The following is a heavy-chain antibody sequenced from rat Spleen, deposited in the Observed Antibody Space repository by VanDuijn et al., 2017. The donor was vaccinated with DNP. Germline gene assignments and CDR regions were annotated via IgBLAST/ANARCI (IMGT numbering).Heavy chain of an antibody. CDR3: AKGPNYGGWSDYFDY. J-gene: IGHJ2*01. Sequence: EVKFVESGGGLVQPGRSLKLSCAASGFIFNDFWMGWVRQAPGKGLEWIGEVNKDSRTIKYAPSLKDKFTIFRDNAQNTLYLQTSKLGSEDTAIYYCAKGPNYGGWSDYFDYWGQGVMVTVSS. D-gene: IGHD1-11*01. CDR1: GFIFNDFW. CDR2: VNKDSRTI. V-gene: IGHV4-2*01.